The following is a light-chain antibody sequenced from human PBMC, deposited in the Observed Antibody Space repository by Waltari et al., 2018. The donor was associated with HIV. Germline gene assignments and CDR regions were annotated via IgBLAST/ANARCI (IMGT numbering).Light chain of an antibody. J-gene: IGLJ3*02. V-gene: IGLV2-14*01. CDR1: SSDVGGHNY. CDR2: EVT. Sequence: QSALTQPASVSGSPGKSITISCTGTSSDVGGHNYVSWYQQHPGKAPKLMIYEVTNRPSGVSNRFSGSKSGNTASLTISGLQAEDEADYYCNSFTSSSTLVFGGGTKVTVL. CDR3: NSFTSSSTLV.